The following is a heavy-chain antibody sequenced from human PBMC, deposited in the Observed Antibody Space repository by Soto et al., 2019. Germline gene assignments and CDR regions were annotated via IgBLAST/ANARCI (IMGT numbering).Heavy chain of an antibody. CDR1: GGSISSGGYY. CDR3: ARNRVDTYYYDYDGMDV. J-gene: IGHJ6*02. V-gene: IGHV4-31*03. Sequence: QVQLQESGPGLVKPSQTLSLTCPVSGGSISSGGYYWSWIRQHPGKVLEWIGYIYYSTSTYYNPSLKSRVTISVDASKNQFTLKLSSLTAADTAVYYCARNRVDTYYYDYDGMDVWGQGTTVTVSS. CDR2: IYYSTST. D-gene: IGHD5-18*01.